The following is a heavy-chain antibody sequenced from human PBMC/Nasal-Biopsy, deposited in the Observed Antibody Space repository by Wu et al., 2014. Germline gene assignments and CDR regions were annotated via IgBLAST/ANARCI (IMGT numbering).Heavy chain of an antibody. CDR2: IRKAGGPDTR. V-gene: IGHV3-48*02. J-gene: IGHJ4*02. CDR1: GFPFSNYS. CDR3: VRDPNALDY. Sequence: LRLSCAASGFPFSNYSMNWVRQAPGKGLEWVSYIRKAGGPDTRHYADSVKGRFTISRDNARNSLFLQMDSLRDEDTAVYYCVRDPNALDYWGPGALVSVSS.